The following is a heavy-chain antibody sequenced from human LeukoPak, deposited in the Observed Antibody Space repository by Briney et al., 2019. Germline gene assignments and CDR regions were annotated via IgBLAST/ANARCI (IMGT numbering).Heavy chain of an antibody. CDR3: ARKGYCTNGVCYTGGGYGMDV. V-gene: IGHV1-18*01. CDR1: GYTFTSYG. Sequence: ASVKASCKASGYTFTSYGISWVRQAPGQGLGWMGWISAYNGNTNYAQKLQGRVTMTTDTSTSTAYMELRSLRSDDTAVYYCARKGYCTNGVCYTGGGYGMDVWGQGTTVTVSS. CDR2: ISAYNGNT. D-gene: IGHD2-8*01. J-gene: IGHJ6*02.